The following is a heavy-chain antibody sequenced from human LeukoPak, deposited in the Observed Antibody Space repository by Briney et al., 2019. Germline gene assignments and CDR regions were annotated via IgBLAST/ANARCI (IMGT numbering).Heavy chain of an antibody. D-gene: IGHD6-6*01. Sequence: GGSLRLSCAASRFTFSTYSMNWVRQAPGKGLEWVSYISSGSNTIYYADSVKGRFAISRDNAKNSLYLQMNSLRAEDTAVYYCAREYSSSSGRSFDYWGQGTLVTVSS. J-gene: IGHJ4*02. V-gene: IGHV3-48*01. CDR1: RFTFSTYS. CDR3: AREYSSSSGRSFDY. CDR2: ISSGSNTI.